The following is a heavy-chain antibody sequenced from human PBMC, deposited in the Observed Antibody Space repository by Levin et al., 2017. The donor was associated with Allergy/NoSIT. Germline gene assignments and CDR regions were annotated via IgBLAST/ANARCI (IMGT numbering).Heavy chain of an antibody. Sequence: GGSLRLSCSASGFTFSSYAMHWVRQAPGKGLEYVSAISSNGGSTYYADSVKGRFTISRDNSKNTLYLQMSSLRAEDTAVYYCVKAGGYSSSYGLLNPVYYYMDVWGKGTTVTVSS. CDR1: GFTFSSYA. J-gene: IGHJ6*03. V-gene: IGHV3-64D*06. CDR2: ISSNGGST. CDR3: VKAGGYSSSYGLLNPVYYYMDV. D-gene: IGHD6-13*01.